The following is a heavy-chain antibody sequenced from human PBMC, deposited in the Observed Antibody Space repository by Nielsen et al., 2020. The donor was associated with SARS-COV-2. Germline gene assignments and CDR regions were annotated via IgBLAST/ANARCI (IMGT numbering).Heavy chain of an antibody. D-gene: IGHD6-19*01. V-gene: IGHV3-9*01. J-gene: IGHJ2*01. CDR1: GFTFDDFA. CDR3: AKLAVAGYWYFDL. CDR2: ISWNSGST. Sequence: SLKISCVASGFTFDDFAMHWVRQAPGKGLEWVSTISWNSGSTDYSDSVNGRFTISRDNAKNSLYLQMNSLRAEDTALYYCAKLAVAGYWYFDLWGRGTLVTVSS.